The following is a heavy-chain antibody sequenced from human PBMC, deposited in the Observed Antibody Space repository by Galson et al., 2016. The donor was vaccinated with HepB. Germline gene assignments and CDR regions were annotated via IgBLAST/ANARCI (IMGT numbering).Heavy chain of an antibody. J-gene: IGHJ4*02. V-gene: IGHV1-2*02. CDR3: ARAWDSGYDLGLDY. CDR2: INPKTGGT. Sequence: SVKVSCKASGYTFTGYYIYWVRQAAGQGLEWMGWINPKTGGTNYAQTFQGRATVTRDTSITTSYMELRRLRSDDTAIYFCARAWDSGYDLGLDYWGQGTQVTVSS. CDR1: GYTFTGYY. D-gene: IGHD5-12*01.